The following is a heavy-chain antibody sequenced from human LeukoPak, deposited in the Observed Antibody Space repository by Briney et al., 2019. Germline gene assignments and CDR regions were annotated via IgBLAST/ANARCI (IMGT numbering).Heavy chain of an antibody. D-gene: IGHD6-13*01. CDR3: ARDRTAEAGNDYYMGV. J-gene: IGHJ6*03. CDR1: GFTFDDYT. Sequence: PGGSLRLSCAASGFTFDDYTMHWVRQPPGKGLEWISRITWDGGTTYYADSVRGRFTISRDNSKNSLFLRMNSLRPEDTALYYCARDRTAEAGNDYYMGVWGNGTTVIVSS. CDR2: ITWDGGTT. V-gene: IGHV3-43*01.